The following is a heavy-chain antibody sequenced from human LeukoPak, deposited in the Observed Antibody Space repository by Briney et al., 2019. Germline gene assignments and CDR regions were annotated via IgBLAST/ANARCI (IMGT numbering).Heavy chain of an antibody. J-gene: IGHJ4*02. CDR1: GFTFNTYY. Sequence: GGSLRLSCATSGFTFNTYYMTWVRQVPGKGLEWVAGIKQDGSENYYVDSVKGRFSISRDNSKNSLFLQMNSLRAEDTAVYFCARERYCTTATCYVGVPFDYWGQGTQVTVSS. V-gene: IGHV3-7*01. CDR3: ARERYCTTATCYVGVPFDY. D-gene: IGHD2-2*01. CDR2: IKQDGSEN.